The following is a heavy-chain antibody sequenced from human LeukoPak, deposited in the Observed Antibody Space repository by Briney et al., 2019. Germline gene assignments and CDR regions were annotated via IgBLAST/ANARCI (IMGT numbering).Heavy chain of an antibody. CDR1: GGSFSNYY. Sequence: SETLSLTCAVYGGSFSNYYWSWIRQSPGKGLEWIGEINHSGSTNYSPSLKSRVTISVDTSKNQFSLKLSSVTAADTAVYYCAAPGIAVAGTPYDYWGQGTLVTVSS. CDR3: AAPGIAVAGTPYDY. J-gene: IGHJ4*02. D-gene: IGHD6-19*01. CDR2: INHSGST. V-gene: IGHV4-34*01.